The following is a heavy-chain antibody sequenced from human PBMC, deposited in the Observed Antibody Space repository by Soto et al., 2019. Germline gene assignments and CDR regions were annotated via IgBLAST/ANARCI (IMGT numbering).Heavy chain of an antibody. J-gene: IGHJ4*02. CDR1: GVTFSSYA. V-gene: IGHV3-30-3*01. D-gene: IGHD1-26*01. CDR2: ISYDGSNK. CDR3: ARVSGGTWDY. Sequence: QVQLVESGGGVVQPGRSLRLSCAASGVTFSSYAMHWVRQAPGKGLEWVAVISYDGSNKYYADSVKGRFTISRDNSKNTLDLQMNSLRAEDTAVYYCARVSGGTWDYWGQGTLVTVSS.